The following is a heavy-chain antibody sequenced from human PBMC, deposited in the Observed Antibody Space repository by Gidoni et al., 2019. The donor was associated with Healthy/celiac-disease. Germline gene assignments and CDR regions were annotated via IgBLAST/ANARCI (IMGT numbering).Heavy chain of an antibody. V-gene: IGHV3-49*04. CDR1: GFTFGDYA. Sequence: EVQLVESGGGLVQPGRSLRLACTASGFTFGDYAMSWVRQAPGKGLEWVGFIRSKAYGGTTEYAASVKGRFTISRDDSKSIAYLQMNSLKTEDTAVYYCTRVAGAVLWFGELVCFDPWGQGTLVTVSS. CDR3: TRVAGAVLWFGELVCFDP. D-gene: IGHD3-10*01. J-gene: IGHJ5*02. CDR2: IRSKAYGGTT.